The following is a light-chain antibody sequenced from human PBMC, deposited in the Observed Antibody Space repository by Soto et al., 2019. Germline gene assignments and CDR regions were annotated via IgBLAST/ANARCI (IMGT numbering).Light chain of an antibody. Sequence: DILMTQSPATLPVSPGERATLSCRASQSVSSNLAWYQQKPGQAPRFLIYGASTRATGIPARFSGSGSGTEFTLTISSLQSEDFAVYYCQQYGSSPGLFTFGPGTKVDIK. J-gene: IGKJ3*01. V-gene: IGKV3-15*01. CDR3: QQYGSSPGLFT. CDR2: GAS. CDR1: QSVSSN.